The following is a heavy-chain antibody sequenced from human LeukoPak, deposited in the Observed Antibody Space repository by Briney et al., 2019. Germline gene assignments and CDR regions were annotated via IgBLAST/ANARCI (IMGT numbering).Heavy chain of an antibody. CDR2: INHSGST. D-gene: IGHD3-10*01. J-gene: IGHJ4*02. CDR3: ARGRVYYGSGSYGY. V-gene: IGHV4-30-2*01. Sequence: SQTLSLTCAVSGGSISSGGYSWSWIRQPPGKGLEWIGEINHSGSTNYNPSLKSRVTISVDTSKNQFSLKLSSVTAADTAVYYCARGRVYYGSGSYGYWGQGTLVTVSS. CDR1: GGSISSGGYS.